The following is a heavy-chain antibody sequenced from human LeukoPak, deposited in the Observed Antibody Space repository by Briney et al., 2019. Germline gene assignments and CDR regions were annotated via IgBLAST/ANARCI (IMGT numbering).Heavy chain of an antibody. J-gene: IGHJ4*02. V-gene: IGHV4-59*01. D-gene: IGHD3-9*01. CDR2: IYYSGST. CDR3: ARVSGVLRYFDWLLYFDY. CDR1: GGSISSYY. Sequence: SETLSLTCTVSGGSISSYYWSWIRQPPGKGLEWIGYIYYSGSTNYNPSLKSRATISVDTSKTQFSLKLSSVTAADTAVYYCARVSGVLRYFDWLLYFDYWGQGALVTVSS.